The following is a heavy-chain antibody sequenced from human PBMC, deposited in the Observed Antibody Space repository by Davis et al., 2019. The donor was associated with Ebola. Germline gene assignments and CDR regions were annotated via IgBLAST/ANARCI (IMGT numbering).Heavy chain of an antibody. Sequence: GGSLRLSCAASGFTFSSYGMHWVRQAPGKGLEWVAVIWYDGSNKYYADSVKGRFTISRDNSKNTIYLQMNSLRAEDTAVYYCARHYVYDYYMGLDVWGQGTTVAVSS. V-gene: IGHV3-33*01. J-gene: IGHJ6*02. D-gene: IGHD5/OR15-5a*01. CDR2: IWYDGSNK. CDR1: GFTFSSYG. CDR3: ARHYVYDYYMGLDV.